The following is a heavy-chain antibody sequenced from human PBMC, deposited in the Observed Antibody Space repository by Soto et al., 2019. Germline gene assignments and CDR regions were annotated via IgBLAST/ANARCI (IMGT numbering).Heavy chain of an antibody. CDR2: IHSGGST. J-gene: IGHJ6*02. CDR3: AGGTEMALYYYYYYGMDV. V-gene: IGHV3-53*01. Sequence: PGGSLRLSCAASGFTVSSNYMSWVRQAPGKGLEWVSVIHSGGSTYYADSVKGRFTISRDNSKNTLYLQVNSLRAEDTAVYYCAGGTEMALYYYYYYGMDVWGQGTTVTVSS. CDR1: GFTVSSNY.